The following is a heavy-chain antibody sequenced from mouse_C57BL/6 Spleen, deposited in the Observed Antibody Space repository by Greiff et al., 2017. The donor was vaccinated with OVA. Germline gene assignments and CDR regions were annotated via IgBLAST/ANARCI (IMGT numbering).Heavy chain of an antibody. J-gene: IGHJ3*01. Sequence: EVQLQQSGPELVKPGASVKISCKASGYTFTDYYMNWVKQSHGKSLEWIGDINPNNGGTSYNQKFKGKATLTVDKSSSTAYMELRSLTSEDSAVYYFARGGVTAAWFAYWGQGTLVTVSA. V-gene: IGHV1-26*01. CDR2: INPNNGGT. D-gene: IGHD2-3*01. CDR1: GYTFTDYY. CDR3: ARGGVTAAWFAY.